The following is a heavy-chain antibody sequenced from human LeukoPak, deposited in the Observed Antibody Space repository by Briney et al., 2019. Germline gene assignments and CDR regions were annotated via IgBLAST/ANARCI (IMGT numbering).Heavy chain of an antibody. CDR3: ARVKAAAGTSWYYMDV. J-gene: IGHJ6*03. CDR1: GGSISSYY. Sequence: SETLSLTCTVSGGSISSYYWSWIRQPAGKGLEWIGRIYTSGSTNYNPSLKSRVTISVDTSKNQFSLKLSSVTAADTAVYYCARVKAAAGTSWYYMDVWGKGTTVTVSS. CDR2: IYTSGST. D-gene: IGHD6-13*01. V-gene: IGHV4-4*07.